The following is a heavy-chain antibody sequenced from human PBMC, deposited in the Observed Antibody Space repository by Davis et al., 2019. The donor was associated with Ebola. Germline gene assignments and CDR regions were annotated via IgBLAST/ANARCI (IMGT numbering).Heavy chain of an antibody. J-gene: IGHJ4*02. CDR1: GGSFSGYY. CDR2: INHSGST. D-gene: IGHD3-9*01. V-gene: IGHV4-34*01. Sequence: PSETLSLTCAVYGGSFSGYYWSWIRQPPGKGLEWIGEINHSGSTNYNPSLKSRVTISVDTSKNQFSLKLSSVTAADTAVYYCARGGYDILTGYGYWGQGTLVTVSS. CDR3: ARGGYDILTGYGY.